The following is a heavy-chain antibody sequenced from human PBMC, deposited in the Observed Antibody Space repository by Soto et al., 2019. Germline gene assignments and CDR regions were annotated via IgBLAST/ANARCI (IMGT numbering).Heavy chain of an antibody. CDR2: ISYDGSNQ. CDR1: GFTFNIYG. J-gene: IGHJ4*02. V-gene: IGHV3-30*18. CDR3: AKDQASGQGSFDS. Sequence: GGPLRLSCAASGFTFNIYGMHWVRQAPDKRLEWVALISYDGSNQYYADSVKGRFTISRDNSKNTLFLQMNSLRADDTAVYYCAKDQASGQGSFDSWGQGTLVTVSS.